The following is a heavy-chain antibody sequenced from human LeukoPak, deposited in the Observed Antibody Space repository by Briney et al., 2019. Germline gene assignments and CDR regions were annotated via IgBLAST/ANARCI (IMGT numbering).Heavy chain of an antibody. CDR1: GGSISSGGYS. Sequence: SETLSLTCAVSGGSISSGGYSWSWIRQPPGKGLEWIGYIYHSGSTYYNPSLKSRVTISVDRSKNQFSLKLSSVTAADTAVYYCALGYCSSTSCYGAFDIWDQGTMVTVSS. CDR3: ALGYCSSTSCYGAFDI. V-gene: IGHV4-30-2*01. D-gene: IGHD2-2*01. J-gene: IGHJ3*02. CDR2: IYHSGST.